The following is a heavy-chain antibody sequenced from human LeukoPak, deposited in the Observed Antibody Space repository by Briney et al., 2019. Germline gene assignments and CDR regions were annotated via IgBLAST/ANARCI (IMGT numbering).Heavy chain of an antibody. D-gene: IGHD2-2*01. Sequence: GASVKVSCKASGYIFISHYMHWVRQAPGQGLEWMGWINPHSGGTNYAQKFRGGVTMTRDTSITTAYMELSSLRSDDTAVYYCARDVGEYCSSTNCYASHYWGQGTLVTVSS. V-gene: IGHV1-2*02. J-gene: IGHJ4*02. CDR2: INPHSGGT. CDR3: ARDVGEYCSSTNCYASHY. CDR1: GYIFISHY.